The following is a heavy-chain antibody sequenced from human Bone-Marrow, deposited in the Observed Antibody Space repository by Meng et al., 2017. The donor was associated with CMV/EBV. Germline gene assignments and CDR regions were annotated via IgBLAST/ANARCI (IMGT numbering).Heavy chain of an antibody. CDR2: MRYGGDDI. V-gene: IGHV3-30*02. J-gene: IGHJ4*02. D-gene: IGHD6-13*01. CDR1: GFPFSDYG. CDR3: AKDYTNTWSNYFAS. Sequence: GGSLRLSCEASGFPFSDYGMHWVRQVPGKGLEWVAFMRYGGDDIYYRDSVRGRFTVSRDNSKNTLYLQMDSLRPGDTALYYCAKDYTNTWSNYFASWGRGTLVTVSS.